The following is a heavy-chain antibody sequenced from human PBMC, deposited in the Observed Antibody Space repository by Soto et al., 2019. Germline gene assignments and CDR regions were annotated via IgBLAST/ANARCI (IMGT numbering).Heavy chain of an antibody. J-gene: IGHJ6*02. CDR2: INPSGGST. V-gene: IGHV1-46*01. Sequence: ASVKVSCKASGYTFTNYYIHWVRQAPGQGLEWMGIINPSGGSTTYAQKFQGRVTMTRDTSTSTVYMELSSLRSEDTAVYYCARDQYYYDSSGYYYDQPMYYYYGMDVWGQGTTVTVSS. D-gene: IGHD3-22*01. CDR1: GYTFTNYY. CDR3: ARDQYYYDSSGYYYDQPMYYYYGMDV.